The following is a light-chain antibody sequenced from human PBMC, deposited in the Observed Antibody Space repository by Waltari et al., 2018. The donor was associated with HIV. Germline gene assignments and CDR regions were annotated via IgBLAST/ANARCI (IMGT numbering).Light chain of an antibody. CDR1: SSDVGGYNY. Sequence: QSALTQPASVSGSPGQSLTISCTGTSSDVGGYNYVSWYQQHPGKAPKVMIYEVSTRPSGVSNRFAGYKSGNTASLTISGLQAEDEADYYCSSYTISSTYVFGTGTKVTVL. V-gene: IGLV2-14*01. CDR2: EVS. J-gene: IGLJ1*01. CDR3: SSYTISSTYV.